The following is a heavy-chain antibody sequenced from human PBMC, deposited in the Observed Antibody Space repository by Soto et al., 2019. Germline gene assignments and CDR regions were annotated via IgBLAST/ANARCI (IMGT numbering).Heavy chain of an antibody. V-gene: IGHV3-33*01. CDR1: GFIFSSYG. CDR2: IWYDGSNK. D-gene: IGHD3-22*01. Sequence: GGSLRLSCPASGFIFSSYGMDWVRQAPGKGLEWVAVIWYDGSNKYYADCVKGRFTISRDSSKNTLYLQMNSLRAEDTAVYYCARAGHYYDSSPHDDWGQGTLVTVSS. CDR3: ARAGHYYDSSPHDD. J-gene: IGHJ4*02.